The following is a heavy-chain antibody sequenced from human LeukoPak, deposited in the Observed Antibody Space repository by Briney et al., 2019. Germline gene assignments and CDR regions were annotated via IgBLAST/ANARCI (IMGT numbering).Heavy chain of an antibody. J-gene: IGHJ4*02. CDR2: ITSSSYI. V-gene: IGHV3-21*01. Sequence: PGGSLRLSCAASGFTFSSYTMNWVRQAPGKGLEWVPCITSSSYIYYADSVKGRFTISRDNAKNSLYLQMNSLRAEDTAVYYCARVMVGELDYWGQGTLVTVSS. D-gene: IGHD2-8*01. CDR3: ARVMVGELDY. CDR1: GFTFSSYT.